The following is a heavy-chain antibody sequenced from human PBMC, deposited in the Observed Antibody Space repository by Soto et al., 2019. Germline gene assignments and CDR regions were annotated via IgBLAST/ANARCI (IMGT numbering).Heavy chain of an antibody. J-gene: IGHJ4*02. CDR2: ISGSGGST. CDR3: AKDTAEMITFGGVSDY. V-gene: IGHV3-23*01. D-gene: IGHD3-16*01. Sequence: EVQLLESGGGLVQPGGSLRLSCAASGFTFSSYAMSWVRQAPGKGLEWVSAISGSGGSTYYADSVKGRFTISSDNSKNTLYLQMNSLRAEDTAVDYCAKDTAEMITFGGVSDYWGQGTLVTVSS. CDR1: GFTFSSYA.